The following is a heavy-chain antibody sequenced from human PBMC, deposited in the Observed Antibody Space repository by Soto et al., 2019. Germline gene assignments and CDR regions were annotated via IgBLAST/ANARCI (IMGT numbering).Heavy chain of an antibody. J-gene: IGHJ4*02. Sequence: PGGSLRLSCAASGFTVSSNYMRWVRQAPGKGLEWVSVIYSGGSTYYADSVKGRFTISRDNSKNTLYLQMNSLRAEDTAVYYCAREHSSGWYPRGYYFDYWGQGTLVTVSS. CDR2: IYSGGST. D-gene: IGHD6-19*01. CDR3: AREHSSGWYPRGYYFDY. V-gene: IGHV3-66*01. CDR1: GFTVSSNY.